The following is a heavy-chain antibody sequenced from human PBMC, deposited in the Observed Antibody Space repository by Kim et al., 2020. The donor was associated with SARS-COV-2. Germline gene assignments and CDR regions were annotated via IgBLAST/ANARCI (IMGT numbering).Heavy chain of an antibody. J-gene: IGHJ4*02. CDR2: YI. D-gene: IGHD6-19*01. Sequence: YIYYADSVKGRFTISRDNAKNSLYLQMNSLRAEDTAVYYCARESGWHFDYWGQGTLVTVSS. CDR3: ARESGWHFDY. V-gene: IGHV3-21*01.